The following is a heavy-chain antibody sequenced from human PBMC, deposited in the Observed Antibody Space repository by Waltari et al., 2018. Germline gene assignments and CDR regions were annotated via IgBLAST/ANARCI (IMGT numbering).Heavy chain of an antibody. CDR2: ISRSSSYI. CDR3: ARDGEVTTQFDY. J-gene: IGHJ4*02. V-gene: IGHV3-21*01. CDR1: GFHFRTDR. Sequence: EVQRVESGGGLVKPGGSLRLCCAASGFHFRTDRMNWVRQAPGKGLEWVSSISRSSSYIYYADSVKGRFTISRDNAKNSLYLQMNSLRAEDTAVYYCARDGEVTTQFDYWGQGTLVTVSS. D-gene: IGHD4-17*01.